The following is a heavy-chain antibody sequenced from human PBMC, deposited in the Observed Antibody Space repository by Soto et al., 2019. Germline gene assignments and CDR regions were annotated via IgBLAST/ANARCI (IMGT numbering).Heavy chain of an antibody. CDR2: IYYSGST. CDR1: GGSISSSSYY. D-gene: IGHD3-3*01. Sequence: QLQLQESCPGLVKPSETLSLTCTVSGGSISSSSYYWGWIRQPPGKGLEWIGSIYYSGSTYYNPSLNQRVTISVDTSKNQFSLKLSSVTAADTAGYYCARYSILAWGLFDPWGQGTLVTVSS. V-gene: IGHV4-39*01. CDR3: ARYSILAWGLFDP. J-gene: IGHJ5*02.